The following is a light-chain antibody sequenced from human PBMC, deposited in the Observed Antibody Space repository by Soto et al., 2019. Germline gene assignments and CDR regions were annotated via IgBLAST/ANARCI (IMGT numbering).Light chain of an antibody. Sequence: DIQMTQSPSTLSASVGDRVTITCRASQSISSWLAWYQQKPGKAPKLLIYKASSLESGVPSRFSVSGSETEFTLTITSLQPEDFATYSSQQYSDCSGMFSRGTKVYIK. CDR3: QQYSDCSGM. J-gene: IGKJ1*01. CDR1: QSISSW. CDR2: KAS. V-gene: IGKV1-5*03.